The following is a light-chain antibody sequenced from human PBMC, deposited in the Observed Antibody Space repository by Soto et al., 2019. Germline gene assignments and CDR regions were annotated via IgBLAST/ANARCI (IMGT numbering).Light chain of an antibody. CDR2: GAS. CDR3: QQYNNWPRT. J-gene: IGKJ1*01. Sequence: EILLTQSPATLSVSPGERATLSCRASQSVSSSYLAWYQQKPGQAPRLLIYGASSRATGIPDRFSGSGSGTEFTLTISRLEPEDFEVYYCQQYNNWPRTFGQGTKVDIK. CDR1: QSVSSSY. V-gene: IGKV3-20*01.